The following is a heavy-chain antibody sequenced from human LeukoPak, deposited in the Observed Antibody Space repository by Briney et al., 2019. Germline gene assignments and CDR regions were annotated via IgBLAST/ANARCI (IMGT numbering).Heavy chain of an antibody. V-gene: IGHV1-69*05. CDR3: ARLSSGMVVTDAFAI. J-gene: IGHJ3*02. Sequence: SVKLSCKASGGTFSSYAISWVRQAPGQGLEWMGGIIPIFGTANYAQKFEGRVTITTDESTSTAYMELSSLRSEDTAVYYCARLSSGMVVTDAFAIWGQGTMVTVSS. D-gene: IGHD4/OR15-4a*01. CDR2: IIPIFGTA. CDR1: GGTFSSYA.